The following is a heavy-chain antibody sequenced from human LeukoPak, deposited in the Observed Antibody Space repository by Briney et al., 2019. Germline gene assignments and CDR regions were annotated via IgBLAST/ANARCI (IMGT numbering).Heavy chain of an antibody. CDR2: IYPGDSDT. V-gene: IGHV5-51*01. CDR1: GYNFSNCL. D-gene: IGHD4-23*01. CDR3: ARHGGGGSGGNSGFDY. J-gene: IGHJ4*02. Sequence: RGESLKISCEGSGYNFSNCLIGWVRQMPGKGLEWMGIIYPGDSDTRYGPSFQGQVTISADKSISTAYLQWSSLKASDTAMYYCARHGGGGSGGNSGFDYWGQGTLVTVSS.